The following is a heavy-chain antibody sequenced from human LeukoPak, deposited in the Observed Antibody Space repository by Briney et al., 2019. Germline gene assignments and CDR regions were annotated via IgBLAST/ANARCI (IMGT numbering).Heavy chain of an antibody. V-gene: IGHV1-69*13. J-gene: IGHJ5*02. CDR2: IIPIFGTA. D-gene: IGHD3-16*01. CDR3: ARPIAGEFDP. Sequence: EASVKVSCKASGGTFSSYAISWVRQAPGQGLEWMGGIIPIFGTANYAQKFQGRVTITADESTSTAYMELSSLRSDDTAVYYCARPIAGEFDPWGQGTLVTVSS. CDR1: GGTFSSYA.